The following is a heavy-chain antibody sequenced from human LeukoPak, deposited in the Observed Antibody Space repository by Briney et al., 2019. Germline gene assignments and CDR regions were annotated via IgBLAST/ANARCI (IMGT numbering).Heavy chain of an antibody. Sequence: ASVKVSCKASGYTFTSYGISWVRQAPGQGLEWMGWISAYNGNTNYAQKLQGRVTMTTDTSTSTAYMELRSLRSGDTAVYYCAREPSPNWNYPLFLDYWGQGTLVTVSS. J-gene: IGHJ4*02. CDR2: ISAYNGNT. CDR1: GYTFTSYG. D-gene: IGHD1-7*01. CDR3: AREPSPNWNYPLFLDY. V-gene: IGHV1-18*01.